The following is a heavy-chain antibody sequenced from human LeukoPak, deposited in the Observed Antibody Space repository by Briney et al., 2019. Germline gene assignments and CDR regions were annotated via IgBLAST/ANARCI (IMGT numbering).Heavy chain of an antibody. CDR1: GGSISSSDYY. CDR2: IYYSVTT. J-gene: IGHJ5*02. D-gene: IGHD1-1*01. V-gene: IGHV4-39*07. Sequence: SETLSLTCTVSGGSISSSDYYWGWIRQPPGKGLEWIGSIYYSVTTYYTPSLKSRVTISVDTSKNQFSLKLSSVTAADTAVYYCARDRLQLQSWGQGTLVTVSS. CDR3: ARDRLQLQS.